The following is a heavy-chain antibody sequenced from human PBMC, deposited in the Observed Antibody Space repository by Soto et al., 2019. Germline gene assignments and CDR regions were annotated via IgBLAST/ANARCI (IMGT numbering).Heavy chain of an antibody. V-gene: IGHV2-5*02. Sequence: SGPTLVNPTQTLTLTCTFSGFSLTETGMSVGWIRQPPGKALEWLALIYWDDDKRYSPSLKRGLTISKDASKNQVVLTKTNVDAVDTATYYCAHRRSGYFDSWGQGTLVTVSS. J-gene: IGHJ4*02. CDR2: IYWDDDK. CDR3: AHRRSGYFDS. CDR1: GFSLTETGMS.